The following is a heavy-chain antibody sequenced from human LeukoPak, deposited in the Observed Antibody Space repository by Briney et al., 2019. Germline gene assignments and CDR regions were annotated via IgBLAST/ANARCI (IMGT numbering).Heavy chain of an antibody. V-gene: IGHV4-61*02. D-gene: IGHD3-3*01. J-gene: IGHJ4*02. CDR2: IYTSGST. Sequence: SQTLSLTXTVSGGSISSGSYYWSWIRQPAGKGLEWIGRIYTSGSTNYNPSLKSRVTISVDTSKNQFSLKLSSVTAADTAVYYCARGQPYYDFWSGYFDYWGQGTLVTVSS. CDR1: GGSISSGSYY. CDR3: ARGQPYYDFWSGYFDY.